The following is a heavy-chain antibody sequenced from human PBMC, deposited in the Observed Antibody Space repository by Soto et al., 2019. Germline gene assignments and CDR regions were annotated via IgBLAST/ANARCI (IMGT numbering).Heavy chain of an antibody. CDR1: GGSISGHY. V-gene: IGHV4-59*11. J-gene: IGHJ4*02. D-gene: IGHD6-19*01. CDR2: IFYSGST. CDR3: ARVGSSGWSPDY. Sequence: SETLSLTCSVSGGSISGHYWTWIRQSPGKGLEWIGYIFYSGSTNYNPSLKSRVTISVXXXXXXFXLXMXXXTAAXTAVYYCARVGSSGWSPDYWGRGTLVTVS.